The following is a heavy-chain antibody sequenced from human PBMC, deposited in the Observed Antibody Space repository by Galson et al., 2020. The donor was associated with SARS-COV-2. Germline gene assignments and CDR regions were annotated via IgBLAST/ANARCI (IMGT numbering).Heavy chain of an antibody. J-gene: IGHJ6*02. D-gene: IGHD3-22*01. CDR1: GGSFSGYS. Sequence: PSETLSLTCAVFGGSFSGYSWTWIRQPPGKGLEWIGELNLSGRTRYTPSLKSRVSMPVDTSKNQFSLRLSSVTAADTAVYYCARGFDGLYDSSGFFGLGVFFYYGLDVWGQGTTVSVSS. CDR2: LNLSGRT. V-gene: IGHV4-34*01. CDR3: ARGFDGLYDSSGFFGLGVFFYYGLDV.